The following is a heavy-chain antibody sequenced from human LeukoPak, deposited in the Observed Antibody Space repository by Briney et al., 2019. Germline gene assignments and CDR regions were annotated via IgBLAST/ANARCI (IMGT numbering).Heavy chain of an antibody. V-gene: IGHV3-30*02. CDR3: ARDLIGKYYIGY. J-gene: IGHJ4*02. CDR1: GLTFSNFP. CDR2: IQDDGATT. Sequence: PGGSLRLSCAASGLTFSNFPMHWVRQAPGKGLEWVALIQDDGATTNYADSVRGRFTISRDNSKSTVYLQMNSLKPDDTAVYYCARDLIGKYYIGYWGQGTLVTVSS. D-gene: IGHD2-21*01.